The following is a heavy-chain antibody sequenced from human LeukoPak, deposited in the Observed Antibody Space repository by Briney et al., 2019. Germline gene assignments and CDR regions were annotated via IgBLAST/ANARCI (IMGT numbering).Heavy chain of an antibody. D-gene: IGHD3-10*01. CDR2: IWYDGSNK. CDR3: ARVGGRFGEFTHFDY. J-gene: IGHJ4*02. Sequence: PGGSLRLSCAASGFTFSSYGMHWVRQAPGKGLEWVAVIWYDGSNKYYADSVKGRFTISRDNSKNTLYLQMNSLRAEDTAVYYCARVGGRFGEFTHFDYWGQGTLVTVSS. V-gene: IGHV3-33*01. CDR1: GFTFSSYG.